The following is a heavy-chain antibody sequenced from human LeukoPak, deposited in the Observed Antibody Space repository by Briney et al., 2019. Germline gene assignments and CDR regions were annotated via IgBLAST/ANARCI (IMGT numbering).Heavy chain of an antibody. J-gene: IGHJ6*03. CDR2: IRVSGAGT. V-gene: IGHV3-23*01. Sequence: GGALRLSCAASGFTFSSYGMSWVRQAQGKGLERVSGIRVSGAGTHYADSVKGRFTISRDNSENTLYLQMNSLRAEDTAVYYCAAISSYYYMDVWGKGTTVTISS. CDR3: AAISSYYYMDV. CDR1: GFTFSSYG. D-gene: IGHD2-21*01.